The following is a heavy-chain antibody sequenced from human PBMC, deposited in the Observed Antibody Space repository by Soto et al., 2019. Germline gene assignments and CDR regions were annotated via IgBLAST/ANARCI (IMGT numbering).Heavy chain of an antibody. D-gene: IGHD2-2*01. CDR2: VNHSVST. V-gene: IGHV4-34*01. Sequence: SETLSLTCAVYGGSFRGYSWTWIRQPPGKGLEWIGEVNHSVSTYYSPSLMSRVTLSIDTSKNQFSLKLSSVTAADTAVYYCARGRQVTPAALFKRAGDYSMDVWGQGTTVTVSS. J-gene: IGHJ6*02. CDR3: ARGRQVTPAALFKRAGDYSMDV. CDR1: GGSFRGYS.